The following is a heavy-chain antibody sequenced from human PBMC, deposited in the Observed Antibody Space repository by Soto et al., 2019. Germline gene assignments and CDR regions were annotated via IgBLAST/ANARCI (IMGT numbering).Heavy chain of an antibody. CDR1: GGSISSGPYS. CDR3: ARSVGDYYYGMDV. Sequence: SETLSLTCTVSGGSISSGPYSWGWIRQPPGERLERIGTFYNSERTHYNPTLESRVTISVDTSKNQWSLKVSSVTATDSAVYYCARSVGDYYYGMDVWGQGTTVTVSS. J-gene: IGHJ6*02. D-gene: IGHD1-26*01. V-gene: IGHV4-39*01. CDR2: FYNSERT.